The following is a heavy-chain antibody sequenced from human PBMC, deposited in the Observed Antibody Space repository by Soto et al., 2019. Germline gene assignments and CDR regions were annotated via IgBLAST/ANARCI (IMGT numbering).Heavy chain of an antibody. V-gene: IGHV3-48*01. Sequence: GGSLRLSCAASGFTFSSYSMNWVRQAPGKGLEWVSYISSSSSTIYYADSVKGRFTISRDNAKNSLYLQMNSLRAEDTAVYYCAREKDYYYYMDVWGKGTTVTVSS. CDR3: AREKDYYYYMDV. CDR2: ISSSSSTI. CDR1: GFTFSSYS. J-gene: IGHJ6*03.